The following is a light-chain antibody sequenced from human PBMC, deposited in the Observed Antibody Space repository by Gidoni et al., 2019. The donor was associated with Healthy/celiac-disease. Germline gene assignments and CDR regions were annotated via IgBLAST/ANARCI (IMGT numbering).Light chain of an antibody. CDR2: GAS. J-gene: IGKJ4*01. CDR3: QQYNNWPPLT. V-gene: IGKV3-15*01. CDR1: QSVSSN. Sequence: EIVMTQSPATLSVFPGERATLSCRASQSVSSNLAWYQQKPGQAPRLLIYGASTRATGIPAGFSGSGSGTEFTLTISSLQSEDFAVYYCQQYNNWPPLTFGGGTKVEIK.